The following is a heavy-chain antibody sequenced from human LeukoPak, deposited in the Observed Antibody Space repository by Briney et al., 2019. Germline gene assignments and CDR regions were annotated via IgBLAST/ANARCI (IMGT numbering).Heavy chain of an antibody. CDR1: GFTFSSYG. J-gene: IGHJ4*02. V-gene: IGHV3-33*01. Sequence: GGSLRLSCAASGFTFSSYGMHWVRQAPGKGLEWVAVIWYDGGNKYYADSVKGRFTISRDNSKNTLYLQMNSLRAEDTAVYYCARVADPFTGAYYFDYWGQGTLVTVSS. D-gene: IGHD3-10*01. CDR3: ARVADPFTGAYYFDY. CDR2: IWYDGGNK.